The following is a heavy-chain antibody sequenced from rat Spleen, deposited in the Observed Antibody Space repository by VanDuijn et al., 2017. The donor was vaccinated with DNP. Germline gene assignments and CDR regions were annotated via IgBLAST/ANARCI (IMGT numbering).Heavy chain of an antibody. CDR3: ARLEFGGYTYYFDY. V-gene: IGHV3-1*01. CDR2: ISYSGST. Sequence: EVQLQESGPGLVKPSQSLSLTCSVTGYSISSNYWGWIRKFPGNKMEWMGYISYSGSTTYNPSLKSRISITRDTSKNQFFLQLNSVTTEDTATYYCARLEFGGYTYYFDYWGQGVMVTVSS. CDR1: GYSISSNY. D-gene: IGHD1-11*01. J-gene: IGHJ2*01.